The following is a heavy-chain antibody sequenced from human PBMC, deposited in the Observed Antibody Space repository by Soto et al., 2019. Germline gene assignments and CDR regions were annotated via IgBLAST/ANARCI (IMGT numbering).Heavy chain of an antibody. D-gene: IGHD2-8*01. J-gene: IGHJ6*02. CDR1: GYRFPSYW. V-gene: IGHV5-51*01. CDR3: ARQGSNGAYYYYGMDV. Sequence: LKISCKGSGYRFPSYWIAWVRQMPGKGLEWMGIIYPGDSDTIYSPSFQGQVTFSADKSTSTAYLQWSSLKASDTAMYYCARQGSNGAYYYYGMDVWGQGTTVTVSS. CDR2: IYPGDSDT.